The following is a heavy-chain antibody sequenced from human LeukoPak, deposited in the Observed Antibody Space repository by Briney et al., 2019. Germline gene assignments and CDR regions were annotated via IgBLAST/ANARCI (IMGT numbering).Heavy chain of an antibody. CDR3: ARDMYKSGWFLGRDCFDY. V-gene: IGHV3-48*03. CDR2: ISSSGSTQ. Sequence: PGGSLRLSCTASGFTFSSYEMNWVRQAPGKGLEWVSYISSSGSTQYYADSVKGRFTISRDNAKNSLYLQMYSLRAEDTAAYYCARDMYKSGWFLGRDCFDYWGQGTLVTVSS. D-gene: IGHD6-19*01. J-gene: IGHJ4*02. CDR1: GFTFSSYE.